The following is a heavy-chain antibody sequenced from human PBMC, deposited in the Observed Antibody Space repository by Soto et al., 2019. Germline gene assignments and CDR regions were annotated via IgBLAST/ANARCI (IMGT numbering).Heavy chain of an antibody. Sequence: EVQLLESGGGLVQPGGSLRLSCAASGFTFNSYWMTWVRQGPGKGLEWVANIKQDGSEKYYVDSVKGRFTISRDNAKNSLYLQMNSLRAEDTAVYYGARGWGLGPWGQGTLVTVSS. CDR3: ARGWGLGP. D-gene: IGHD1-26*01. CDR2: IKQDGSEK. J-gene: IGHJ5*02. CDR1: GFTFNSYW. V-gene: IGHV3-7*04.